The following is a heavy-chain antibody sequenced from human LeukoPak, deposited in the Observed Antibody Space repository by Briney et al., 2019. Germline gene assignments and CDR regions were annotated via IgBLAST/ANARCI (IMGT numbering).Heavy chain of an antibody. D-gene: IGHD4-11*01. CDR2: VYYSGST. Sequence: SQTLSLTCTVSGGTISSGVYTWAWIRQLPGKGLEWIGYVYYSGSTYYNPSLKSRVTISVETSKNQFSLKRSPVTAATTPLYSCVRDYSSYGTTYFDYWGQRTLVTV. J-gene: IGHJ4*02. CDR3: VRDYSSYGTTYFDY. CDR1: GGTISSGVYT. V-gene: IGHV4-31*02.